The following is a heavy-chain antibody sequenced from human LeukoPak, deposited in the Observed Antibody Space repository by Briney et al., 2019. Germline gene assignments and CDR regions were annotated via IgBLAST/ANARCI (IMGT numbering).Heavy chain of an antibody. CDR2: VWVDGNNK. V-gene: IGHV3-33*06. Sequence: PGRSLRLSCATSGFTFTAYGLHWVRQAPGMGLEWVAVVWVDGNNKFYADSVKGRFTISRDNSKNTVYLQMNSLRAEDTAVYYCAKTTTGYSSGRFPGWPVDYWGQGTLVTVSS. CDR3: AKTTTGYSSGRFPGWPVDY. J-gene: IGHJ4*02. CDR1: GFTFTAYG. D-gene: IGHD6-19*01.